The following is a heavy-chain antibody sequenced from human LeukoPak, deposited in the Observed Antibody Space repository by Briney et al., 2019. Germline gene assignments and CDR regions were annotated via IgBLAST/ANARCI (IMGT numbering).Heavy chain of an antibody. CDR3: ARDRLEAVSDDDYFDY. J-gene: IGHJ4*02. V-gene: IGHV3-33*01. CDR2: IWYDGSNK. D-gene: IGHD5/OR15-5a*01. CDR1: GFTFSNHG. Sequence: GGSLRLSCAASGFTFSNHGMHWVRQAPGKGPEWVALIWYDGSNKYYGDSVKGRFTISRDNSKNTVYLQMNSLRVEDTAVYYCARDRLEAVSDDDYFDYWGRGTLVTVSS.